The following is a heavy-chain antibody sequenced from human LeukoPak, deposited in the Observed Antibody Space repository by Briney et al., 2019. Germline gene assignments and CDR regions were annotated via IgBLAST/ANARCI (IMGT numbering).Heavy chain of an antibody. J-gene: IGHJ4*02. V-gene: IGHV4-39*07. CDR3: ARVGIAAAGTDY. CDR2: IYYSVST. CDR1: GGSISSSSYY. Sequence: PSETLSLTCTVSGGSISSSSYYWGWIRQPPGKGLEWIGSIYYSVSTYYNPSLKSRVTISVDTSKNQFSLKLSSVTAAGTAVYYCARVGIAAAGTDYWGQGTLVTVSS. D-gene: IGHD6-13*01.